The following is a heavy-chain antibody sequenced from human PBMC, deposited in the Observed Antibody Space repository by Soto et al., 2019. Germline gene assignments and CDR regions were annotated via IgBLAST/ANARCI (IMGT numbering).Heavy chain of an antibody. J-gene: IGHJ3*01. CDR2: IIAMVEIA. CDR1: GGSFSIYT. CDR3: TLGRWSAEVFDL. Sequence: QVQLVQSGVEVKKPGSSVKVSCKAAGGSFSIYTVFWVRQAPGQGLEWMGRIIAMVEIANYEQNVQGRVTFNADKFTDTVSMEMLTLRADDTAVYYCTLGRWSAEVFDLWGQGTFVTVSS. D-gene: IGHD2-2*01. V-gene: IGHV1-69*02.